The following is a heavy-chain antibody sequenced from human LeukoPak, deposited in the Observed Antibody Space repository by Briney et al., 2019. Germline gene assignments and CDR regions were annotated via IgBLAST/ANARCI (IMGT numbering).Heavy chain of an antibody. D-gene: IGHD2/OR15-2a*01. CDR1: GGSLSGGSYY. V-gene: IGHV4-61*01. CDR2: IYYSGST. J-gene: IGHJ4*02. CDR3: ARGEYGLFDY. Sequence: SETLSLTCTVSGGSLSGGSYYWSWIRQPPGKGLEWIGYIYYSGSTKYNLSLKSRVTISVDTSKNQLSLKLSSVTAADTAVYYCARGEYGLFDYWGQGTVVTVSS.